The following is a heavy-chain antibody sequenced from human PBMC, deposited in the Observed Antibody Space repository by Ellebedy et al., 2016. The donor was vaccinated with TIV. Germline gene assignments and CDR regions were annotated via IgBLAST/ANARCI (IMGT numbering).Heavy chain of an antibody. CDR1: GGSISRGDYF. V-gene: IGHV4-30-4*01. CDR2: IYYSGTT. D-gene: IGHD1-26*01. J-gene: IGHJ4*02. Sequence: SETLSLTCTVSGGSISRGDYFWSWIRQPPGKGLEWIGYIYYSGTTYYNPSLKSRVTISVDTSKNQFSLKLSSVTAADTAVYYCARVLLGVTPDYWGQGTLVTVSS. CDR3: ARVLLGVTPDY.